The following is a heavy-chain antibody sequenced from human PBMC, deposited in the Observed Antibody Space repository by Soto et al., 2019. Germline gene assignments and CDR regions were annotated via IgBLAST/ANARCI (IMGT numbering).Heavy chain of an antibody. Sequence: GASVKPACKASGFTFRIYVISGGRQAPGRVLEWMGWISANNGDTHYAQKFQGRVTLTTDPSTSTAYMEVRSLRSDDTAVYFCARKGTGAHVDYWGQGTLVTVSS. CDR3: ARKGTGAHVDY. J-gene: IGHJ4*02. D-gene: IGHD1-1*01. V-gene: IGHV1-18*01. CDR2: ISANNGDT. CDR1: GFTFRIYV.